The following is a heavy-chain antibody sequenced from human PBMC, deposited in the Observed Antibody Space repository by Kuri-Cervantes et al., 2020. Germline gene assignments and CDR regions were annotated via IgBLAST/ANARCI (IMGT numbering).Heavy chain of an antibody. D-gene: IGHD3-10*01. J-gene: IGHJ4*02. V-gene: IGHV1-46*01. CDR3: ARDQYRAAMVRGVYPSSFDY. Sequence: ASVKVSCKASGYTFTSYYMHWVRQAPGQGLEWMGIINPSGGSPSYAHKFQGRVTMTRDTSTIAVYLELSSLRSEDTAVYYCARDQYRAAMVRGVYPSSFDYWGQGTLVTVSS. CDR2: INPSGGSP. CDR1: GYTFTSYY.